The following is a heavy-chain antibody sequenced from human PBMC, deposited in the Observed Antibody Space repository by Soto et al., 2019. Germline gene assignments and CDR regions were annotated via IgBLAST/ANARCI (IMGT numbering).Heavy chain of an antibody. D-gene: IGHD6-19*01. CDR2: IYYSGST. V-gene: IGHV4-59*01. CDR3: ARWYSSGWYGWLYP. Sequence: SETLSLTCSVSGASISGNYWSWFRQPPGKGLEWIGYIYYSGSTNYNPSLKSRVTISVDTSKKQFSLKLSSVTAADTAVYYCARWYSSGWYGWLYPWGRGTLVTVSS. J-gene: IGHJ5*02. CDR1: GASISGNY.